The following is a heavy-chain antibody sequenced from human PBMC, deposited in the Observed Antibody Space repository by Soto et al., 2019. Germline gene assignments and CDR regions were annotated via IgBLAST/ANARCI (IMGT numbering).Heavy chain of an antibody. D-gene: IGHD2-21*01. J-gene: IGHJ5*01. CDR3: ARDLAHTLVFNWFDS. Sequence: QVQLVQSGAEVKKPGASVKVSCKTSGYPFTTYAITWVRQAPGQGLEWMGWISAYHNDTNYAQKFQGRGTMTTDTSTSTAYLELRSLRSDDTAVYFCARDLAHTLVFNWFDSWGQGTLVTVSS. CDR2: ISAYHNDT. V-gene: IGHV1-18*01. CDR1: GYPFTTYA.